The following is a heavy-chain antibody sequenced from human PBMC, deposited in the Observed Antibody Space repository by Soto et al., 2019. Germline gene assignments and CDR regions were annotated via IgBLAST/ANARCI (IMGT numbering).Heavy chain of an antibody. D-gene: IGHD3-22*01. CDR3: ASTSYDRGFREVWFDP. CDR2: IYYSGST. J-gene: IGHJ5*02. V-gene: IGHV4-59*01. CDR1: GGSISSYY. Sequence: SETLSLTCTVSGGSISSYYWSWIRQPPGKGLEWIGYIYYSGSTNYNPSLKSRVTISVDTSKNQFSLKLSSVTAADTAVYYCASTSYDRGFREVWFDPWGQGTLVTVS.